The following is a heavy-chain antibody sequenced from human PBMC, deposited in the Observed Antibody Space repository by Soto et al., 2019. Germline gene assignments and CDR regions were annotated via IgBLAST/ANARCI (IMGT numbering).Heavy chain of an antibody. J-gene: IGHJ4*02. CDR3: AKELYDILTGYYQYYFDY. CDR2: ISGSGGST. Sequence: GGSLRLSCAASGFTFSSYAMSWVRQAPGKGLEWVSAISGSGGSTYYADSVKGRFTISRDNSKNTLYLQMNSLRAEDTAVYYCAKELYDILTGYYQYYFDYWGQGTLVTVSS. CDR1: GFTFSSYA. V-gene: IGHV3-23*01. D-gene: IGHD3-9*01.